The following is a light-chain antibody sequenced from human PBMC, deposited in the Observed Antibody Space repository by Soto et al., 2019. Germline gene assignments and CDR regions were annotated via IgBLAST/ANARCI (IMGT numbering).Light chain of an antibody. CDR3: QQYCSSPWT. CDR1: QSVSSSY. Sequence: PGERATLSSRASQSVSSSYLTWCQQKPGRAPRLLIFGASGRATGIPDRFSGSGSGTDFTLTISRLEPEDFAVYDCQQYCSSPWTFGQGTKVDSK. CDR2: GAS. V-gene: IGKV3-20*01. J-gene: IGKJ1*01.